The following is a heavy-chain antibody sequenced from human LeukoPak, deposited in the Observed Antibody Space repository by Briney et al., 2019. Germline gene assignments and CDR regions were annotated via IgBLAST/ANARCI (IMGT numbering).Heavy chain of an antibody. CDR2: ISSSSSYI. J-gene: IGHJ4*02. Sequence: GGSLRLSCAASGFTFSSYSMNWVRQAPGKGLEWVSSISSSSSYIYYADSVKGRFTISRDNAKNPLYLQMNSLRAEDTAVYYCARDGSGWTLYYFDYWGQGTLVTVSS. CDR1: GFTFSSYS. V-gene: IGHV3-21*01. CDR3: ARDGSGWTLYYFDY. D-gene: IGHD6-19*01.